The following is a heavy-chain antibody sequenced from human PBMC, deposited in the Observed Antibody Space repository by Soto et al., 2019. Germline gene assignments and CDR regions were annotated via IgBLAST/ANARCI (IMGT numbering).Heavy chain of an antibody. CDR3: AKDLDIVATLIDY. J-gene: IGHJ4*02. CDR1: RFIFSSYA. Sequence: EVQLLESGGGLVQPGGSLRLSCAASRFIFSSYAMSWVRQAPGKGLEWVSAISGSGGSTYYGDSVKGRFTISRDNSKNTLYLQMNSLRAEDTAVYYCAKDLDIVATLIDYWGQGTLVTVSS. D-gene: IGHD5-12*01. CDR2: ISGSGGST. V-gene: IGHV3-23*01.